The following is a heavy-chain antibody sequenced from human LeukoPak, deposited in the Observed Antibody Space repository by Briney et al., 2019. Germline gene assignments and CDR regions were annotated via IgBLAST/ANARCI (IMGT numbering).Heavy chain of an antibody. Sequence: GGSLRLSCAASGFTFSNYGMNWVRQAPGKGLEWVSAISGSGHNTYYADSVKGRFTISRDNSKNTLYLQMNSLRAEDTAVYYCAISSSWELKRTFDYWGQGTLVTVSS. CDR2: ISGSGHNT. V-gene: IGHV3-23*01. CDR1: GFTFSNYG. CDR3: AISSSWELKRTFDY. J-gene: IGHJ4*02. D-gene: IGHD1-26*01.